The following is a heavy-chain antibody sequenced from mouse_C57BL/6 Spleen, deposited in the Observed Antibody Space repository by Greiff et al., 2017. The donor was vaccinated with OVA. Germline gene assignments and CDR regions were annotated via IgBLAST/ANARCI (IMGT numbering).Heavy chain of an antibody. V-gene: IGHV3-6*01. CDR2: ISYDGSN. J-gene: IGHJ3*01. CDR3: ARGEGYDYFAY. Sequence: DVKLQESGPGLVKPSQSLSLTCSVTGYSITSGYYWNWIRQFPGNKLEWMGYISYDGSNNYNPSLKNRISITRDTAKNQFFLKLNSVTTEDTATYYCARGEGYDYFAYWGQGTLVTVSA. D-gene: IGHD2-4*01. CDR1: GYSITSGYY.